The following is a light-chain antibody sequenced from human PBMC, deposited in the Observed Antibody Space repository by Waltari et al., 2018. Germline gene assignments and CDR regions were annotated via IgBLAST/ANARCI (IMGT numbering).Light chain of an antibody. CDR2: ENH. J-gene: IGLJ1*01. Sequence: QSVLTQPPSVSAAPGQTVTISCSADSSKIGNNYVSWYQHFPGTAPKLLIYENHRRPSVIPDRFSGSKSGTSATLGITGLQTGDEADYYCGTWDASLGGIFGTGTKVTVL. CDR3: GTWDASLGGI. CDR1: SSKIGNNY. V-gene: IGLV1-51*02.